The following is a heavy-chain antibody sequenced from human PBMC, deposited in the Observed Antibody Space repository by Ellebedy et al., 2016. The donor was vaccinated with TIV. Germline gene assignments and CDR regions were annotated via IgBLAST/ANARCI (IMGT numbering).Heavy chain of an antibody. CDR3: AGGRADVWELLAY. CDR1: GGSFSNYL. Sequence: SETLSLXCTTYGGSFSNYLWSWIRQPPGKGLEWVGDINHSGSTNYSPSLRSRVTISIDTSIHQFSLKLTSVTAADTAVYYCAGGRADVWELLAYWGQGTLATVSS. J-gene: IGHJ4*02. V-gene: IGHV4-34*01. D-gene: IGHD1-26*01. CDR2: INHSGST.